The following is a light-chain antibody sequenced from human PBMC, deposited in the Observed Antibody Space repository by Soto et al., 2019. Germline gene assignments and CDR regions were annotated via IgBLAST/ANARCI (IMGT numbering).Light chain of an antibody. CDR3: QQYGNSPIT. J-gene: IGKJ5*01. CDR1: QNINSN. Sequence: IVMTQSPATLSVYPGERVTLSCRASQNINSNLAWYQHKPGQAPRLLMFRASIRATGFPARFSGSGSGTDFTLTITSLQPDDFGVYYCQQYGNSPITFGHGTRLEI. V-gene: IGKV3-15*01. CDR2: RAS.